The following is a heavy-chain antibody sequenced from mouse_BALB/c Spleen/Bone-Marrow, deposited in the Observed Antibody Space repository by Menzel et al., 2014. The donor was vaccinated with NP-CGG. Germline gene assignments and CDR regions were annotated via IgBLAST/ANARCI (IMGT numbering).Heavy chain of an antibody. CDR3: VRGSIYSYGITYYVMDY. CDR2: MNSGSSTI. V-gene: IGHV5-17*02. CDR1: GFTFSSFG. D-gene: IGHD1-1*01. J-gene: IGHJ4*01. Sequence: EVQLVESGGGLVQPGGSRKLSCAASGFTFSSFGMHWVRQAPEKGLEWVAYMNSGSSTIFYADTVRGRFTISRDNPKNILFLQMTSLRSEDTAMYYCVRGSIYSYGITYYVMDYWGQGTSVTVSS.